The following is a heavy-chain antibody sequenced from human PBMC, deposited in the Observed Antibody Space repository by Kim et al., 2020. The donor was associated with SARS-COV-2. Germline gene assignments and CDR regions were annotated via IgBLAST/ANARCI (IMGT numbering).Heavy chain of an antibody. Sequence: GGSLRLSCAASGFTFSSYGMHWVRQAPGKGLEWVAVISYDGSNKYYADSVKGRFTISRDNSKNTLYLQMNSLRAEDTAVYYCAKEWLIQGVKNYYYGMDVWGQGTTVTVSS. J-gene: IGHJ6*02. CDR2: ISYDGSNK. V-gene: IGHV3-30*18. CDR1: GFTFSSYG. D-gene: IGHD6-19*01. CDR3: AKEWLIQGVKNYYYGMDV.